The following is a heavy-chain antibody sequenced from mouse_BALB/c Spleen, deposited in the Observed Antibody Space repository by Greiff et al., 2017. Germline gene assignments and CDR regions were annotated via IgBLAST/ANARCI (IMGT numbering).Heavy chain of an antibody. CDR1: GFTFSSYT. V-gene: IGHV5-9*03. CDR3: ARWDRWYFDV. CDR2: ISSGGGNT. J-gene: IGHJ1*01. Sequence: DVKLVESGGGLVKPGGSLKLSCAASGFTFSSYTMSWVRQTPEKRLEWVATISSGGGNTYYPDSVKGRFTISRDNAKNNLYLQMSSLRSEDTALYYCARWDRWYFDVWGAGTTVTVSS.